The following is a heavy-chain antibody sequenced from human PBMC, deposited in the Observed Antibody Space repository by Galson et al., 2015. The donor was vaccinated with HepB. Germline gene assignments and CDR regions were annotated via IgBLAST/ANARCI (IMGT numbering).Heavy chain of an antibody. D-gene: IGHD3-22*01. CDR3: ARGGPLYYYDSSGYYPRWYFDL. Sequence: SVKVSCKASGYTFTSYAMNWVRQAPGQGLEWMGWINTNTGNPTYAQGFTGRFVFSLDTSVSTAYLQISSLKAEDTAVYYCARGGPLYYYDSSGYYPRWYFDLWGRGTLVTVSS. J-gene: IGHJ2*01. CDR2: INTNTGNP. CDR1: GYTFTSYA. V-gene: IGHV7-4-1*02.